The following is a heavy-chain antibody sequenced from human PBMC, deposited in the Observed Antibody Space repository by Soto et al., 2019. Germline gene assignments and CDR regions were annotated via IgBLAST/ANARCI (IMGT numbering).Heavy chain of an antibody. Sequence: QVQLVQSGAEVQKPGASVKVSCKASRYPFTSYYLHWVRQAPGQGLEWMGIINPSGGSTSYAQKFQGRVTMTRDTSTSTVYVELSGLRSEDTAVYYCARPPIAGAGTGGLDVWGQGTTVTVSS. V-gene: IGHV1-46*03. J-gene: IGHJ6*02. D-gene: IGHD6-13*01. CDR2: INPSGGST. CDR1: RYPFTSYY. CDR3: ARPPIAGAGTGGLDV.